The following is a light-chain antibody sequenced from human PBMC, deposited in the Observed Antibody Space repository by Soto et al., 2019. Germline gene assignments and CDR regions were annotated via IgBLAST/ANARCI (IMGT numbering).Light chain of an antibody. Sequence: QSVLTQPPSVSGAPGQRVTISCTGSSSNIGAGYDVHWYQQFPGTAPKLLIYANNNRPSGVPDRFSASKSGTSASLAITGLQADYEADYYCQSYDTTLRVVFGTGTKVTVL. CDR2: ANN. J-gene: IGLJ1*01. CDR3: QSYDTTLRVV. V-gene: IGLV1-40*01. CDR1: SSNIGAGYD.